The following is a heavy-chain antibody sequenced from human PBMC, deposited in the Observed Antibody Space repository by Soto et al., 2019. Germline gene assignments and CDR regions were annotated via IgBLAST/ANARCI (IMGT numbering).Heavy chain of an antibody. Sequence: QVQLVQSGAEVKKPGSSVKVSCKASGGTFSSYAISWVRQAPGQGLEWMGGIIPIFGTTNYARRFQGRVTITADKSTSTAYMELRSLRSEDTAVYYCARGTRSGSYYYYGLDVWGQGTKVTVSS. D-gene: IGHD1-26*01. V-gene: IGHV1-69*06. CDR1: GGTFSSYA. CDR2: IIPIFGTT. J-gene: IGHJ6*02. CDR3: ARGTRSGSYYYYGLDV.